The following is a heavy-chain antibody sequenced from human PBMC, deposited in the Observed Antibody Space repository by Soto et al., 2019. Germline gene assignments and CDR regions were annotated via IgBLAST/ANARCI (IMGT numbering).Heavy chain of an antibody. Sequence: QVQLVQSGAEVKKPGSSVKVSCKASGGTFSSYTISWVRQAPGQGLEWMGRIIPILGIANYAQKFQGRVTITAKNTTSTAYMELSSRRSEDTPVYYCARDMGRGGDYGDHKDAFDIWGQGTMVTVSS. CDR3: ARDMGRGGDYGDHKDAFDI. CDR2: IIPILGIA. CDR1: GGTFSSYT. V-gene: IGHV1-69*08. J-gene: IGHJ3*02. D-gene: IGHD4-17*01.